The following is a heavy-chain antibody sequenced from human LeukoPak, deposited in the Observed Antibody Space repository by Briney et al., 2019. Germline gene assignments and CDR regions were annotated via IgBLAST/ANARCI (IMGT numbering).Heavy chain of an antibody. CDR1: GYSISSGYY. J-gene: IGHJ3*01. V-gene: IGHV4-38-2*01. CDR3: ARGLATVPPGVSDD. Sequence: SETLSLTCAVSGYSISSGYYWGWIRQPPGKGREWIGSMYHSGSTYYNPSLKSRVTISVDTSKNQFYLQLSCVSAADTAVYYCARGLATVPPGVSDDWGQGTLVTVSS. D-gene: IGHD5-24*01. CDR2: MYHSGST.